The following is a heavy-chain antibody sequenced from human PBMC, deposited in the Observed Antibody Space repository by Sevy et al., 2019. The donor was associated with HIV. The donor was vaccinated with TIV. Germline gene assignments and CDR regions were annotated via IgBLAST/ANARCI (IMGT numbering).Heavy chain of an antibody. CDR3: ARDQRFREATDAVDI. D-gene: IGHD3-10*01. J-gene: IGHJ3*02. CDR2: IIPIFGTA. CDR1: GGTFSSYA. V-gene: IGHV1-69*13. Sequence: ASVKVSCKASGGTFSSYAISWVRQAPGQGLEWMGGIIPIFGTANYALKFQGRVTITADESTSTAYMELSSLRSEDTAVYYCARDQRFREATDAVDIWGQGTMVTVSS.